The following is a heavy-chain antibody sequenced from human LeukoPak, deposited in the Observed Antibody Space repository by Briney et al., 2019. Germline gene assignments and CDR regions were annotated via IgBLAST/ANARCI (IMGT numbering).Heavy chain of an antibody. D-gene: IGHD5-24*01. V-gene: IGHV1-2*02. CDR1: GYTFTGYY. J-gene: IGHJ4*02. CDR3: AREIEMATITGY. CDR2: INPNSGGT. Sequence: ASVKVSCKASGYTFTGYYTHWVRQAPGQGLEWMGWINPNSGGTNYAQKFQGRVTMTRDTSISTAYMELSRLRSDDTAVYYCAREIEMATITGYWGQGTLVTVSS.